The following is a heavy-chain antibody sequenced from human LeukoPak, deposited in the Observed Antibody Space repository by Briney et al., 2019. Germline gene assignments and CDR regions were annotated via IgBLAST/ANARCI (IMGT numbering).Heavy chain of an antibody. Sequence: GGSLRLSCAASGFTFSSYGMHWVRQAPGKGLEWVAVIWYDGSNKYYADSVKGRFTISRDNSKNTLYLQMNSLRAEDTAVYYCARDRSSSWYSLHYYYGMDVWGQGTTVTVS. CDR2: IWYDGSNK. D-gene: IGHD6-13*01. V-gene: IGHV3-33*01. J-gene: IGHJ6*02. CDR1: GFTFSSYG. CDR3: ARDRSSSWYSLHYYYGMDV.